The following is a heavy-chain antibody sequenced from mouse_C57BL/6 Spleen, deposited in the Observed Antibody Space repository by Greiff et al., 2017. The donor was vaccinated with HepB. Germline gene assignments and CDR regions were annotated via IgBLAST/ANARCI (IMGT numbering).Heavy chain of an antibody. CDR2: ISSGSSTI. J-gene: IGHJ1*03. CDR1: GFTFSDYG. V-gene: IGHV5-17*01. CDR3: AKHYSNFYWYFDV. D-gene: IGHD2-5*01. Sequence: DVKLVESGGGLVKPGGSLKLSCAASGFTFSDYGMHWVRQAPEKGLEWVAYISSGSSTIYYADTVKGRFTISRDNAKNTLFLQMTSLRSEDTAMYYCAKHYSNFYWYFDVWGTGTTVTVSS.